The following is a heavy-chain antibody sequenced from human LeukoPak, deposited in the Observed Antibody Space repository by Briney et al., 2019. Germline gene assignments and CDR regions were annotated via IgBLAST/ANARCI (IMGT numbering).Heavy chain of an antibody. CDR3: ARANYYGSGSYQYYYYYMDV. CDR1: GDSPRGGSYC. J-gene: IGHJ6*03. D-gene: IGHD3-10*01. CDR2: IYTSGST. Sequence: LSQTLSVTRTVSGDSPRGGSYCGSCVRQPGGEGLGSIGRIYTSGSTSYNPSLKSRVTISVDTSKNQFSLKLSSVTAADTAVYYCARANYYGSGSYQYYYYYMDVWGKGTTVTVSS. V-gene: IGHV4-61*02.